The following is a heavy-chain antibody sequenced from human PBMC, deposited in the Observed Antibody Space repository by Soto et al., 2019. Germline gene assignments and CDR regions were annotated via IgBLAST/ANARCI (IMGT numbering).Heavy chain of an antibody. J-gene: IGHJ4*02. CDR2: IYHSGST. D-gene: IGHD3-9*01. Sequence: SETLSLTCAVSGGSISSGGYSWSWIRQPPGKGLEWIGYIYHSGSTYYNPSLKSRVTISVDRSKNQFSLKLSSVTAADTAVYYCAREDILTGCLDYWGQGTLVTVSS. CDR3: AREDILTGCLDY. V-gene: IGHV4-30-2*01. CDR1: GGSISSGGYS.